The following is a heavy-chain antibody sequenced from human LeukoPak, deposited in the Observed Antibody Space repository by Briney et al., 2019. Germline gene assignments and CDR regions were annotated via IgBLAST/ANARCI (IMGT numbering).Heavy chain of an antibody. CDR2: IFGSGGSA. CDR1: GFTFNSYA. D-gene: IGHD6-19*01. CDR3: GKTTTGYSSGRYPGWPVDY. V-gene: IGHV3-23*01. J-gene: IGHJ4*02. Sequence: GGSLRLSCAASGFTFNSYAMYWVRQAPGKGLEWVSGIFGSGGSAHYADSVKGRFTISRDNSKNTVYLQMDSLRVDDTAVYYCGKTTTGYSSGRYPGWPVDYWGQGILVTVSS.